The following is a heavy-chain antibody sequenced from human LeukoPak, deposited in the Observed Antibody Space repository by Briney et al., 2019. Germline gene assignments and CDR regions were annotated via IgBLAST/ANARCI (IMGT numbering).Heavy chain of an antibody. J-gene: IGHJ5*02. CDR2: IYTSGST. D-gene: IGHD6-25*01. V-gene: IGHV4-39*07. CDR1: GGSISSSSYY. Sequence: SDTLSLTCTVSGGSISSSSYYWGWIRQSPGKGLEWIGRIYTSGSTNYNPSLKSRVTMSVDTSKNQFSLKLSSVTAADTAVYYCARDEGGRNWFDPWGQGTLVTVSS. CDR3: ARDEGGRNWFDP.